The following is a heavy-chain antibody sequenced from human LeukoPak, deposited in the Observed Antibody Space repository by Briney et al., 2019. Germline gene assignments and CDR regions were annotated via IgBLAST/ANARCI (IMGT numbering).Heavy chain of an antibody. CDR1: GGSISSYY. CDR3: ARVRAAAGTVYFDY. Sequence: SETLSLTCTVSGGSISSYYWSWIRQPAGKGLEWIGRIYTSGSTNYNPSLKSRVTMSVDTSKNQFSLKLSSVTAADTAVYYCARVRAAAGTVYFDYWGQGTLVTVSS. J-gene: IGHJ4*02. D-gene: IGHD6-13*01. CDR2: IYTSGST. V-gene: IGHV4-4*07.